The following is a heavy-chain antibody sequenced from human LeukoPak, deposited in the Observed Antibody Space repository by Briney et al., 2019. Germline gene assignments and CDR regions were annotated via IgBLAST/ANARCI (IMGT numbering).Heavy chain of an antibody. Sequence: GASVKVSCKASGGTFSSYAISWVRQAPGQGLEWMGGIIPIFGTANYAQKFQGRVTITADESTSTAYMELSSLRSEDTAVYYCARRPIQGYYYDSNWWYFDYWGQGTLVTVSS. D-gene: IGHD3-22*01. V-gene: IGHV1-69*13. CDR3: ARRPIQGYYYDSNWWYFDY. J-gene: IGHJ4*02. CDR2: IIPIFGTA. CDR1: GGTFSSYA.